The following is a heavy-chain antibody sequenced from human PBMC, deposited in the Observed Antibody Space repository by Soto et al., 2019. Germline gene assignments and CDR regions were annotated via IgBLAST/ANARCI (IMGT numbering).Heavy chain of an antibody. V-gene: IGHV1-2*04. J-gene: IGHJ6*03. D-gene: IGHD5-12*01. CDR2: INPNGGVT. CDR3: ARESGGATATLDYYYFYMDV. CDR1: GDSFNDYY. Sequence: QVQLVQSGAEVRKPGSSVTVSCRSSGDSFNDYYIHWVRQARGQGFEWMGWINPNGGVTKYAQKFQGWVSMTRDTSIRTVYMQLSRLRSDDTAVYHCARESGGATATLDYYYFYMDVWGTGTTVTVSS.